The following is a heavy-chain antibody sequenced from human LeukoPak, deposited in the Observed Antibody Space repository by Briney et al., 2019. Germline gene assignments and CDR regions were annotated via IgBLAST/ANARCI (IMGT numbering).Heavy chain of an antibody. CDR2: IKQDGSEK. CDR1: GFTFSSYW. Sequence: GGSLRLSCAASGFTFSSYWMSWVRQAPGKGLEWVANIKQDGSEKYYVDSVKGRFTISRDNAKNSLYLQMNSLRAEDTAVYYCARGAGSWYSIHYYYYMDVWGKGTTVTVSS. J-gene: IGHJ6*03. CDR3: ARGAGSWYSIHYYYYMDV. V-gene: IGHV3-7*04. D-gene: IGHD6-13*01.